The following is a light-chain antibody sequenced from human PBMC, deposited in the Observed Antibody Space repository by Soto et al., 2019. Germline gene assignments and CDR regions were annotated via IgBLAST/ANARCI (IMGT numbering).Light chain of an antibody. CDR3: QSHDSSLSGADVV. Sequence: QSVLTQPPSVSGAPGQRVTLSCTGSSSNIGAGYDVHWYQQLPGTAPKLLIYGNSNRPSGVPDRFSGSRSGTSASLAITGLQAEDEADYYCQSHDSSLSGADVVFGGGTKLTVL. CDR1: SSNIGAGYD. CDR2: GNS. V-gene: IGLV1-40*01. J-gene: IGLJ2*01.